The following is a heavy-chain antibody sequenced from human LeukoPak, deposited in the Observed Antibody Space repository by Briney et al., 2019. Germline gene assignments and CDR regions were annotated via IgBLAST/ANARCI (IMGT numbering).Heavy chain of an antibody. D-gene: IGHD3-22*01. Sequence: SVKVSCKASGGTFSSYAISWVRQAPGQGLEWMGGIIPIFGTANYAQKFQGRVTITADESTSTAYMELSSLRSEDTAVYYCARYRGYYDSSGYYFDYWGQGTLVTVSS. CDR2: IIPIFGTA. J-gene: IGHJ4*02. V-gene: IGHV1-69*13. CDR3: ARYRGYYDSSGYYFDY. CDR1: GGTFSSYA.